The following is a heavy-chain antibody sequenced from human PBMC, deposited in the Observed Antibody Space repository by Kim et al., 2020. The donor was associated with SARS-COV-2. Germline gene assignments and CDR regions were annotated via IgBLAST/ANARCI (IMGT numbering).Heavy chain of an antibody. V-gene: IGHV5-10-1*01. D-gene: IGHD6-13*01. CDR3: ARLSPYKSTWYFCVDP. CDR1: QNTLTNYW. Sequence: GESLKISCKVSQNTLTNYWIIWVRQTPGKGLEWMGRIDPSDSFTDYSPSFQGHVTISADKSISTAYLQWSRLEASDSAMYYCARLSPYKSTWYFCVDPWG. CDR2: IDPSDSFT. J-gene: IGHJ5*02.